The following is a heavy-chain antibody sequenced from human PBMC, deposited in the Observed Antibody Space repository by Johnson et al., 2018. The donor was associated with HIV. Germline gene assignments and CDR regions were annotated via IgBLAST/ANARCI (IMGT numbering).Heavy chain of an antibody. J-gene: IGHJ3*02. V-gene: IGHV3-43D*03. CDR2: IRWDGAIT. CDR1: GFTFSRYV. CDR3: ARAESYEGRVGDFAFDI. Sequence: VHLVESGGGLVQPGGSLRLSCAASGFTFSRYVMNWVRQAPGNGLEWVSLIRWDGAITHYADSVKGRFTISRDNNRNSLYLQMKSLRPEDTALYYCARAESYEGRVGDFAFDIWGRGTMVTVSS. D-gene: IGHD3-10*01.